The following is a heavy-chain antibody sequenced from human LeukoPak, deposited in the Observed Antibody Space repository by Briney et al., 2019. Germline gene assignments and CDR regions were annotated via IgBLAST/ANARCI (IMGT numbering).Heavy chain of an antibody. CDR3: ARTIVGAAFDY. V-gene: IGHV3-74*01. D-gene: IGHD1-26*01. J-gene: IGHJ4*02. CDR2: IDGDGSST. CDR1: GFTFSNYW. Sequence: GSLRLSCAASGFTFSNYWMHWVRQAPGKGLVWVSRIDGDGSSTSYADSVKGRFTISRDNAKNTLYLQMTSLRAEDTAVYYCARTIVGAAFDYWGQGTLVTVSS.